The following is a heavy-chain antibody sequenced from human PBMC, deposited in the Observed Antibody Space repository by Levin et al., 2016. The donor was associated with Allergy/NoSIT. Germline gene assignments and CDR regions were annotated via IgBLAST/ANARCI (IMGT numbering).Heavy chain of an antibody. CDR2: IYYSGSA. D-gene: IGHD6-19*01. J-gene: IGHJ4*02. Sequence: SETLSLTCTVSGGSISSSIYYWGWIRQPPGKGLEWIGSIYYSGSAYYNPSLKSRVTISVDTSKSQFSLGLSSVTAADTAVYYCARQSFPHSRGWLDFDYWGQGTLVTVSS. CDR1: GGSISSSIYY. CDR3: ARQSFPHSRGWLDFDY. V-gene: IGHV4-39*01.